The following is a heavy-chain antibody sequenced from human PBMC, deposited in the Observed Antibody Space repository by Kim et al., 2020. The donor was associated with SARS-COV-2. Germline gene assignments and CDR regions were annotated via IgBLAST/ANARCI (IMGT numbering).Heavy chain of an antibody. Sequence: SETLSLTCAVYGGSFSGYYWSWIRQPPGKGLEWIGEINHSGSTNYNPSLKSRVTISVDTSKNQFSLKLSSVTAADTAVYYCASGYGDYVEYYGMDVWGQGTTVTVSS. CDR2: INHSGST. CDR1: GGSFSGYY. D-gene: IGHD4-17*01. CDR3: ASGYGDYVEYYGMDV. J-gene: IGHJ6*02. V-gene: IGHV4-34*01.